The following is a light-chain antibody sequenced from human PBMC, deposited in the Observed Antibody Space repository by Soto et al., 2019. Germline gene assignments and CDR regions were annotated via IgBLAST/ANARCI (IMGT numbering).Light chain of an antibody. CDR2: GAS. CDR1: QSISSTY. V-gene: IGKV3-20*01. J-gene: IGKJ4*01. Sequence: EVVLTQSPVSLSLSPGERATLSCRASQSISSTYIAWYQHKPGQAPRLLMYGASSRATGIPDRFSGSGSGTHFPLTISTLEPEDFAVDYCQHYSGSPLTFGGGTKLEIK. CDR3: QHYSGSPLT.